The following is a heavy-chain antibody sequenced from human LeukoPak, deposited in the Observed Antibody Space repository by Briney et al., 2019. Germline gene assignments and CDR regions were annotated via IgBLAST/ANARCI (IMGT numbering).Heavy chain of an antibody. V-gene: IGHV4-34*01. CDR2: INHSGST. Sequence: SETLSLTCAVYGGSFSGYYWSWIRQPPGKGLEWIGEINHSGSTNYNPSLKSRVTISVDTSKNQFSLKLSSVTAADTAVYYCARKSLYYYYYYGMDVWGQGTTVTVSS. D-gene: IGHD2/OR15-2a*01. CDR3: ARKSLYYYYYYGMDV. J-gene: IGHJ6*02. CDR1: GGSFSGYY.